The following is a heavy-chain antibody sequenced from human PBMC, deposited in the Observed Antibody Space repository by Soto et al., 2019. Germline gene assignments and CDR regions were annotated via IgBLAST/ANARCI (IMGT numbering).Heavy chain of an antibody. Sequence: QVQLVQSGAEVKKPGASVKVSCKASGYTFTSYGISWVRQAPGQGLEWMGWISAYNGNTNYAQKLQGRVTMTTDTYTSTADMGLRSLRYDDTAVYDCARVSDSSGRGFDPWGQGTLVPVSS. CDR2: ISAYNGNT. J-gene: IGHJ5*02. CDR1: GYTFTSYG. CDR3: ARVSDSSGRGFDP. V-gene: IGHV1-18*01. D-gene: IGHD6-19*01.